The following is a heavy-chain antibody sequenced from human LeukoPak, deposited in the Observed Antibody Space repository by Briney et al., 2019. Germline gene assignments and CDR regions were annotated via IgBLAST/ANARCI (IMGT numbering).Heavy chain of an antibody. CDR2: ISSDGRHI. D-gene: IGHD2-21*01. CDR3: ARCGGACSLPATSAMDV. Sequence: GRSLRLSCAASGFIFSSYAVHWVRQAPGKGLEWVAVISSDGRHIFYADSVKGRFTISRDNSKNTLYLQMNSLRAEDTALYLCARCGGACSLPATSAMDVWGHGTTVTVS. CDR1: GFIFSSYA. J-gene: IGHJ6*02. V-gene: IGHV3-30*04.